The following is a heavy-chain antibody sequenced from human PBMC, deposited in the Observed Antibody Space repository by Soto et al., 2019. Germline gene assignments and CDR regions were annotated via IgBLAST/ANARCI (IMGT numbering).Heavy chain of an antibody. J-gene: IGHJ4*02. CDR3: ARDRPGESGYDFDY. V-gene: IGHV1-18*01. D-gene: IGHD5-12*01. CDR2: ISAYNGNT. CDR1: GYTFTSYG. Sequence: GASVKVSCEASGYTFTSYGISWVRQAPGQGLKWMGWISAYNGNTNYAQKLQGRVTMTTDTSTSTAYMELRSLRSDDTAVYYCARDRPGESGYDFDYWGQGTLVTVS.